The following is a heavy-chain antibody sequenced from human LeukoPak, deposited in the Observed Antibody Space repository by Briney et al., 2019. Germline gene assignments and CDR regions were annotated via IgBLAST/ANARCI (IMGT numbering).Heavy chain of an antibody. CDR1: GGSISSGGYY. CDR2: IYHSGST. D-gene: IGHD5-12*01. Sequence: SETLSLTCTVSGGSISSGGYYWSWIRQPPGKGLEWIGYIYHSGSTYYNPSLKSRVTISVDTSKNQFSLKLSSVTAADTAVYYCARVRGYSGYGIPYAFDIWGQGTMVTVSS. J-gene: IGHJ3*02. V-gene: IGHV4-61*08. CDR3: ARVRGYSGYGIPYAFDI.